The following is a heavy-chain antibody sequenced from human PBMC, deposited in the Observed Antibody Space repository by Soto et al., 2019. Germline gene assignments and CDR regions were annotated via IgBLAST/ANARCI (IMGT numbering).Heavy chain of an antibody. CDR1: GGSISTSSYY. D-gene: IGHD1-1*01. CDR3: ARHGYNWNDRSFDY. V-gene: IGHV4-39*01. J-gene: IGHJ4*02. CDR2: IYYSGST. Sequence: TSETLSLTCTVSGGSISTSSYYWGWIRQPPGKGLEWIGSIYYSGSTYYNPSLKSRVTISVDTSKNQFSLKLTSVTTADSALYYCARHGYNWNDRSFDYWGQGTLVTVSS.